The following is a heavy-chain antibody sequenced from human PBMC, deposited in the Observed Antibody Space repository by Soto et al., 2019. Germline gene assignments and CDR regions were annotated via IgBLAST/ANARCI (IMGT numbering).Heavy chain of an antibody. CDR1: GFTFSSYS. D-gene: IGHD3-22*01. CDR3: ARTYDSSGYYDY. Sequence: PGGSLRLSCAASGFTFSSYSMNWVRQAPGKGLEWVSSISSSSSYIYYADSVKGRFTISRDNAKNSLYLQMNRLRAEDTAVYYCARTYDSSGYYDYWGQGTLVTVSS. J-gene: IGHJ4*02. V-gene: IGHV3-21*01. CDR2: ISSSSSYI.